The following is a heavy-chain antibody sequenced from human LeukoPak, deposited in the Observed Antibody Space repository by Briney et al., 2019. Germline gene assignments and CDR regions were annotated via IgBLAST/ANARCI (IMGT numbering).Heavy chain of an antibody. Sequence: PGGSLRLSCAASGFTFSSYAMHWVRQAPGKGPMWVSRIKSDGSITTYADSVKGRFTISRDNAKNTLYLQMNSLRAEDTAVFYCARENGDYDAFDIWGQGTMVTVSS. D-gene: IGHD4-17*01. J-gene: IGHJ3*02. V-gene: IGHV3-74*03. CDR3: ARENGDYDAFDI. CDR2: IKSDGSIT. CDR1: GFTFSSYA.